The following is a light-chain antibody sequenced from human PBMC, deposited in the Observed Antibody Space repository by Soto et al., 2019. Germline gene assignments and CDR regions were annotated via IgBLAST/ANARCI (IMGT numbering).Light chain of an antibody. CDR2: GAS. CDR3: QRYGSSPPFT. V-gene: IGKV3-20*01. J-gene: IGKJ2*01. Sequence: IVLTQSPGTLSLSPGERATLSCRASQRVSSSYLAWYQQKPGQAPRLLIYGASSRATGIPDRFSGSGSGTDFTLTLSRLEPEDFAVYFCQRYGSSPPFTFGQGTKVEI. CDR1: QRVSSSY.